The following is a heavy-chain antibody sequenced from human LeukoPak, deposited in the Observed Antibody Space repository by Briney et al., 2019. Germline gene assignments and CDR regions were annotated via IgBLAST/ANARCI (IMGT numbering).Heavy chain of an antibody. J-gene: IGHJ4*02. Sequence: SVKVSCKASGGTFSSYAISWVRQAPGQGLEWMGGIIPIFGTANYAQKFQGRVTITADESTSTAYMELSSLRSEDTAVYYCASSRGEWYYFDYWGQGTLVTVSS. D-gene: IGHD2-8*01. V-gene: IGHV1-69*01. CDR3: ASSRGEWYYFDY. CDR1: GGTFSSYA. CDR2: IIPIFGTA.